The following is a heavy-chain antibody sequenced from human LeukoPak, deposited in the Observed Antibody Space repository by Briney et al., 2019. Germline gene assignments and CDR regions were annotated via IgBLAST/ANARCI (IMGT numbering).Heavy chain of an antibody. V-gene: IGHV6-1*01. CDR1: GDSVSSNSAA. D-gene: IGHD4-23*01. J-gene: IGHJ4*02. Sequence: SQTLSLTCAISGDSVSSNSAAWNWIRQSPSRGLEWLGRTYYRSKWYNDYAVSVKSLITINPDTSKNQFSLQLNSVTPEDTAVYYCAREWESNGGNPFDYWGQGALVTVSS. CDR3: AREWESNGGNPFDY. CDR2: TYYRSKWYN.